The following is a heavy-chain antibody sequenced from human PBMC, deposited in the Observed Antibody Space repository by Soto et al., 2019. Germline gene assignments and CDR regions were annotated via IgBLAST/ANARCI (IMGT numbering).Heavy chain of an antibody. D-gene: IGHD6-6*01. J-gene: IGHJ6*02. Sequence: GGSLRLSCAASGFTFSNAWMSWVRQAPGKGLEWVGRIKSKTDGGTTDYAAPVKGRFTISRDDSKNTLYLQMNSLKTEDTAVYYCTTDGAARPFEFYYYYGMDVWGQGTTVTVSS. V-gene: IGHV3-15*01. CDR3: TTDGAARPFEFYYYYGMDV. CDR2: IKSKTDGGTT. CDR1: GFTFSNAW.